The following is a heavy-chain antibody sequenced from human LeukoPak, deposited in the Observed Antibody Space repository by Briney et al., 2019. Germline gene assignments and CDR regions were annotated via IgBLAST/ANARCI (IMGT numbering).Heavy chain of an antibody. J-gene: IGHJ4*02. Sequence: SETLSLTCTVSGGSISRSYDYWGWIRQPPGKGLEWIESIYYSGRTYYNPSLKSRVTISVDTSKNQFSLKLSSVTAADTAVYYCARRTVDTVMVGPFDYWGQGTLVTVSS. D-gene: IGHD5-18*01. CDR1: GGSISRSYDY. CDR3: ARRTVDTVMVGPFDY. CDR2: IYYSGRT. V-gene: IGHV4-39*01.